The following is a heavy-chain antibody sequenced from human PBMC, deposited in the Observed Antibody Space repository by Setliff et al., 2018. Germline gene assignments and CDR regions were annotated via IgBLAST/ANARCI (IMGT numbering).Heavy chain of an antibody. CDR2: SYTSGST. D-gene: IGHD3-3*01. CDR1: GDSIGRGGFH. Sequence: PSGTLSLTCTVSGDSIGRGGFHWSWVWQPAGKGLEWIGRSYTSGSTNYNPSLKSRFTISLDRSKNQFSLRLTSMTAADTAVYYCASPRRDDLDSPFDPFDIWGRGTMVTVSS. CDR3: ASPRRDDLDSPFDPFDI. J-gene: IGHJ3*02. V-gene: IGHV4-61*02.